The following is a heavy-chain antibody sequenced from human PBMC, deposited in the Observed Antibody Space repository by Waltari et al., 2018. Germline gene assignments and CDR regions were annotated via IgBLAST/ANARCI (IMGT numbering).Heavy chain of an antibody. CDR3: ARWDSSGRYYGD. V-gene: IGHV4-59*12. J-gene: IGHJ4*02. CDR2: IHHSGST. CDR1: GGSISSFF. D-gene: IGHD3-22*01. Sequence: QVQLQESGPGLVKPSETLSLSCSVSGGSISSFFWNWIRQPPRRGLEWIGFIHHSGSTKCNPSLKSRVTMSVDTSKSQFSLRLTSVTAADTAVYYCARWDSSGRYYGDWGQGTPVIVSS.